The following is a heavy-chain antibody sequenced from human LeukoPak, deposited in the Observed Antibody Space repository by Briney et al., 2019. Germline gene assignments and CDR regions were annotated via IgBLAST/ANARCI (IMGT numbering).Heavy chain of an antibody. V-gene: IGHV3-66*01. J-gene: IGHJ4*02. CDR2: VYSGGST. D-gene: IGHD3-10*01. Sequence: GGSLRLSCAASGFTVSSNYMSWVRQAPGKGLEWVSVVYSGGSTYYADSVKGRFTISRDNSKNTLYLQMNSLRAEDTAVYYCARDSDKTYYYGSGSLDYWGQGTLVTVSS. CDR3: ARDSDKTYYYGSGSLDY. CDR1: GFTVSSNY.